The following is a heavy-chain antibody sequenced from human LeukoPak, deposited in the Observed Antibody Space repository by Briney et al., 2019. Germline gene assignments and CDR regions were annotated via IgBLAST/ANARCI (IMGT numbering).Heavy chain of an antibody. V-gene: IGHV1-69*13. CDR2: IIPIFGTA. Sequence: SVKVSCKASGGTFSSYAISWVRQAPGQGLEWMGGIIPIFGTANYAQKFQGRVTITADESTSTAYMELSSLRSEDTAVYYCARVPNRPQLWYGKRNYYYYGMDVWGQGTTVTVSS. CDR1: GGTFSSYA. J-gene: IGHJ6*02. D-gene: IGHD5-18*01. CDR3: ARVPNRPQLWYGKRNYYYYGMDV.